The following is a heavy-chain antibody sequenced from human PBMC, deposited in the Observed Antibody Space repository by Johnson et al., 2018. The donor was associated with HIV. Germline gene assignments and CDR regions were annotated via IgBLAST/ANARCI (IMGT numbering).Heavy chain of an antibody. CDR3: ARDREVGARSGAFDI. Sequence: VLLVESGGGVVQRGRSLRLSCAASGFTFSSYAMSWVRQAPGKGLEWVSAISGSGGSTYYADSVKGRFTISRDNSKNTLYLQMNSLRAEDTALYYCARDREVGARSGAFDIWGQGTMVTVSS. CDR1: GFTFSSYA. D-gene: IGHD1-26*01. J-gene: IGHJ3*02. CDR2: ISGSGGST. V-gene: IGHV3-23*04.